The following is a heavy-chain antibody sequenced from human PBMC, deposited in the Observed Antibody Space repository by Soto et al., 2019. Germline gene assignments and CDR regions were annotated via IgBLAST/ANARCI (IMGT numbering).Heavy chain of an antibody. CDR3: TTGLVPAAMHLFTDY. V-gene: IGHV3-15*01. CDR2: IKSKTDGGTT. D-gene: IGHD2-2*01. CDR1: GFTFSNAW. J-gene: IGHJ4*02. Sequence: GGSLRLSCAASGFTFSNAWMSWVRQAPGKGLEWVGRIKSKTDGGTTDYAAPVKGRFTISRDDSKNTLYLQMNSLKTEDTAVYYCTTGLVPAAMHLFTDYWGQGTLVTVSS.